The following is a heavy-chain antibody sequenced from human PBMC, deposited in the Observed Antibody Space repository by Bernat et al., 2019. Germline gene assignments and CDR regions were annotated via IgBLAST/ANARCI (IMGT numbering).Heavy chain of an antibody. CDR3: AREPRTSTCVVVPHAALDL. V-gene: IGHV4-31*11. J-gene: IGHJ3*01. CDR2: IHYRGGT. Sequence: QVQLQESGPGRVKPSQTLSLTCAVSGGSISSDDYYWTWVGQHPGKGVVWKGYIHYRGGTYNKPSLGSRVSISVDTSQIQFSRILTSVTAADTAVYYCAREPRTSTCVVVPHAALDLRGHGIMVTGSS. D-gene: IGHD2-2*01. CDR1: GGSISSDDYY.